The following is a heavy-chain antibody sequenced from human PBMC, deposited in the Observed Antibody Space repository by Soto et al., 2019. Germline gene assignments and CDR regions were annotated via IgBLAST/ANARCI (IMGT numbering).Heavy chain of an antibody. CDR1: GFSFSNHH. D-gene: IGHD3-10*01. CDR3: ARDIWEYGSNWFDP. V-gene: IGHV3-48*02. CDR2: ISISSDYK. J-gene: IGHJ5*02. Sequence: PGGSLRLSCVASGFSFSNHHMNWIRQAPGKGLEWVSYISISSDYKHYADSVRGRFTVSRDNARNSLYLQMNSLRDEDTAVYYCARDIWEYGSNWFDPWGQGTLVTVSS.